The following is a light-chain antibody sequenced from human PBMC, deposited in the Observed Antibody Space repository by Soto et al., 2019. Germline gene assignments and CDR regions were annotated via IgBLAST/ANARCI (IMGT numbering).Light chain of an antibody. Sequence: QMTPSPSSLSASVGDSVTITCQARRDIDNYLNWSQQKPGKAPNLLIYDASTWETGVPLRFSGSRSGTHFTLTISSLQPEEIGTYYCHQYDNRPLTFGQGTKLEIK. CDR3: HQYDNRPLT. V-gene: IGKV1-33*01. J-gene: IGKJ2*01. CDR1: RDIDNY. CDR2: DAS.